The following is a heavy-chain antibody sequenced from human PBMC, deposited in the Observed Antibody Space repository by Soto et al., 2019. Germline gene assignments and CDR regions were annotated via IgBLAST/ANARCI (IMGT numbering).Heavy chain of an antibody. D-gene: IGHD2-8*01. J-gene: IGHJ3*02. CDR1: GGSISRYY. V-gene: IGHV4-59*01. CDR3: ARRGYYAISAFDI. CDR2: IYYSGST. Sequence: SETLSITCTVSGGSISRYYWCWIRQPPGKGLEWIGYIYYSGSTNYNPSLKSRVTISVDTSKNQFSLKLSSVTAADTAVYYCARRGYYAISAFDIWGQGTMGT.